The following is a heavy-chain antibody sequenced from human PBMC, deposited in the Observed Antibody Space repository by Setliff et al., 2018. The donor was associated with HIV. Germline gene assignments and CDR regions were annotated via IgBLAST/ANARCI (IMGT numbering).Heavy chain of an antibody. V-gene: IGHV4-61*08. D-gene: IGHD5-18*01. CDR3: ARYDGYKVSFDN. Sequence: SETLSLTCTVSGVSVSRDGYYWSWIRQLPGKDLEWIAEINHSGSTNYNPSLKSRATISVDTSQNQLSLKLSSVTAADTAMYYCARYDGYKVSFDNWGPGTLVTVSS. CDR1: GVSVSRDGYY. J-gene: IGHJ4*02. CDR2: INHSGST.